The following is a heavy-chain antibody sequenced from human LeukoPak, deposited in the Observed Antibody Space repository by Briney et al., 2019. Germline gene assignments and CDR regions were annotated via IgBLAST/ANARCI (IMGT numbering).Heavy chain of an antibody. Sequence: GGSLRLSCAASGFTVSSNYMAWVRQAPGKGLEWVSVIYDGGFTDYTDSVKGRFTISRDNSKNTLYLQMNSLRAEDTAVYYCAKSNGYGLIDIWGQGTRVTVSS. CDR3: AKSNGYGLIDI. D-gene: IGHD3-22*01. CDR2: IYDGGFT. CDR1: GFTVSSNY. J-gene: IGHJ3*02. V-gene: IGHV3-66*01.